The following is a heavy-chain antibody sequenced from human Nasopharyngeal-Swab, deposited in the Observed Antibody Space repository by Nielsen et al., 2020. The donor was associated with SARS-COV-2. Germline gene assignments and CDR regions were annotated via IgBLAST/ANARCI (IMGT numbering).Heavy chain of an antibody. V-gene: IGHV4-59*12. Sequence: SETLSLTCTVSVGSISSYYCSWIRPSPGKGLVWIGYFYYSGITNYNPSLKSRVTILIDTSKNQFSLKLNSVTAADTAVYYCAREVVGGLVDSWGQGTLVTVSS. CDR2: FYYSGIT. CDR1: VGSISSYY. D-gene: IGHD1-26*01. CDR3: AREVVGGLVDS. J-gene: IGHJ4*02.